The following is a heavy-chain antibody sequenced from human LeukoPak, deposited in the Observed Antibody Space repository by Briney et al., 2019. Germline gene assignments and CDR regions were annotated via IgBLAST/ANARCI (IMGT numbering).Heavy chain of an antibody. J-gene: IGHJ4*02. CDR3: VRGGIVGTSTRIPLFDS. CDR1: GGSISRFY. D-gene: IGHD1-26*01. V-gene: IGHV4-59*01. Sequence: PSETLSLTCSVFGGSISRFYWSWIRQRPGKGLEWIGDIYYSGSTNYNPSLKSRVTISVDTSKNQFSLKLSSVTAADTAVYYCVRGGIVGTSTRIPLFDSWGQGTLVTVSS. CDR2: IYYSGST.